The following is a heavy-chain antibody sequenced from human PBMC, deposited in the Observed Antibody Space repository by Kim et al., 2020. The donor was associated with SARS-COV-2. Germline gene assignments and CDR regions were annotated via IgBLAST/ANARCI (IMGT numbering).Heavy chain of an antibody. CDR3: ARRSSDYDFWSGYRGYYMDV. Sequence: SETLSLTCTVSGGSISSYYWSWIRQPPGKGLEWIGYIYYSGSTNYNTSLKSRVTISVDTSKNQFSLKLSSVTAADTAVYYCARRSSDYDFWSGYRGYYMDVWGKGTTVTVSS. V-gene: IGHV4-59*08. CDR2: IYYSGST. D-gene: IGHD3-3*01. J-gene: IGHJ6*03. CDR1: GGSISSYY.